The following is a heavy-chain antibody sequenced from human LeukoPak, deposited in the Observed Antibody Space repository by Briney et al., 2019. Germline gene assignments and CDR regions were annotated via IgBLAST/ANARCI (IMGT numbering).Heavy chain of an antibody. Sequence: SETLSLTCTVSGGSISNFYWGWIRQSPEKGLEWIGYIHDSGSTNYNPSLKSRVTISVDTSKNQFSLKLSSVTAADTAVYYCARLDAAAGRYLQFFYWGQGTLVAVSS. J-gene: IGHJ4*02. CDR1: GGSISNFY. CDR2: IHDSGST. V-gene: IGHV4-59*08. D-gene: IGHD5-24*01. CDR3: ARLDAAAGRYLQFFY.